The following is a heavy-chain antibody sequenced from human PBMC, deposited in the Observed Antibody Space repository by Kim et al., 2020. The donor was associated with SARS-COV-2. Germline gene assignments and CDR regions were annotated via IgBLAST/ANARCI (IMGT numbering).Heavy chain of an antibody. J-gene: IGHJ6*02. CDR2: IYYSGST. Sequence: SETLSLTCTVSGGSISSGGYYWSWIRQHPGKGLEWIGYIYYSGSTYYNPSLKSRVTISVDTSKNQFSLKLSSVTAADTAVYYCARDHPVAGINYYYYYGMDVWGQGTTVTVSS. D-gene: IGHD6-19*01. CDR3: ARDHPVAGINYYYYYGMDV. V-gene: IGHV4-31*03. CDR1: GGSISSGGYY.